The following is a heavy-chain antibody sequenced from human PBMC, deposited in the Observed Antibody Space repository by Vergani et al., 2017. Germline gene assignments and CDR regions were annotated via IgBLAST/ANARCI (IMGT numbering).Heavy chain of an antibody. V-gene: IGHV3-30*18. CDR3: AKAATYYYDSSGFNAFDI. Sequence: QVQLVESGGGVVQPGRSLRLSCAASGFTFSSYGMHWVRQAPGKGLEWVAVISYDGSNKYHADSVKGRFTISRDNSKNTLYLQMNSLRAEETAVYYCAKAATYYYDSSGFNAFDIWGQGTMVTVSS. CDR2: ISYDGSNK. J-gene: IGHJ3*02. D-gene: IGHD3-22*01. CDR1: GFTFSSYG.